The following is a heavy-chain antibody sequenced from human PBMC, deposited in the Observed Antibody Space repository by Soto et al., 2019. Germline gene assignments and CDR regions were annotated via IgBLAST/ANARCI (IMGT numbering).Heavy chain of an antibody. J-gene: IGHJ4*02. D-gene: IGHD3-22*01. CDR3: ARGVHYDSSGYYYFY. V-gene: IGHV1-69*13. CDR2: IIPIFGTA. Sequence: GASVKVSFKACGGTFNNYAISWLRQAPGQGLEWMGGIIPIFGTANYAQKFQGRVTITVDESTSTAYMELRSLRSEDTAVYYCARGVHYDSSGYYYFYWGQGTLVTVSS. CDR1: GGTFNNYA.